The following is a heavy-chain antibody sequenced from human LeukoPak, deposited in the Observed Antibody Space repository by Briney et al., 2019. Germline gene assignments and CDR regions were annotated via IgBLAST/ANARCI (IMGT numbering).Heavy chain of an antibody. V-gene: IGHV1-18*01. J-gene: IGHJ4*02. D-gene: IGHD2-2*01. Sequence: GASVKASCKASGYPFTRYGISWVRQAPGQGLEWMGWINPDNGNTKYAQKFQGRVTMTTDTSTSTAHMELRSLRSDDTAVYYCATYYCSTTSCYPYFFDYWGQGTLVTVSS. CDR1: GYPFTRYG. CDR2: INPDNGNT. CDR3: ATYYCSTTSCYPYFFDY.